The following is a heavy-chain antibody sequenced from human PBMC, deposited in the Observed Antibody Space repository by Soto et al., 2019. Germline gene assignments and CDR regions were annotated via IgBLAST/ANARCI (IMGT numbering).Heavy chain of an antibody. CDR2: ITSTSTFI. V-gene: IGHV3-21*01. CDR3: LRPTSTDSRPDH. CDR1: GFTFSLYT. Sequence: EVQLVESGGGLVKPGGSLRLSCAASGFTFSLYTMVWVRQAPGTGLEWVSSITSTSTFIYYSDSLRGRFTISRDNAKTALYLHMDSLRADDTGTYFCLRPTSTDSRPDHWGRGTLVTVSS. D-gene: IGHD3-22*01. J-gene: IGHJ5*02.